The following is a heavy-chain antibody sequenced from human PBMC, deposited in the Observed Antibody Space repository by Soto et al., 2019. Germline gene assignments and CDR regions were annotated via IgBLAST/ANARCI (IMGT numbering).Heavy chain of an antibody. Sequence: SETLSLTCSVSGGSISSSSYYWGWIRQPPGKGLEWIGSIYYSGSTYYNPSLKSRVTISVDTSKNQFSLKLSSVTAADTAVYYCARHSPSITIFGVPLSYYYYYMDVWGKGTTVTVSS. D-gene: IGHD3-3*01. CDR2: IYYSGST. J-gene: IGHJ6*03. V-gene: IGHV4-39*01. CDR1: GGSISSSSYY. CDR3: ARHSPSITIFGVPLSYYYYYMDV.